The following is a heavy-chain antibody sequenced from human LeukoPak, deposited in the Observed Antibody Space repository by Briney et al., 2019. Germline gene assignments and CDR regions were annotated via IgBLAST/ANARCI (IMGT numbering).Heavy chain of an antibody. Sequence: PGGSLRLSCAASGFTFSSYEMNWVRQAPGKGLEWVSYISSSGSTIYYADSVKGRFTISRDNAKNSLYLQMNSLRAEDTALYYCAKESITAAGAYDYWGQGTLVTVSS. V-gene: IGHV3-48*03. D-gene: IGHD6-13*01. CDR3: AKESITAAGAYDY. CDR2: ISSSGSTI. CDR1: GFTFSSYE. J-gene: IGHJ4*02.